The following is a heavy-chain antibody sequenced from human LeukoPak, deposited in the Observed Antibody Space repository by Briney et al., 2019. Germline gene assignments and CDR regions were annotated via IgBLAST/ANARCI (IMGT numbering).Heavy chain of an antibody. V-gene: IGHV3-21*01. D-gene: IGHD6-6*01. CDR3: ARRALCSSSSDYYYMDV. CDR1: GLTFSSYS. CDR2: ISSSSSYI. Sequence: GGSLRLSCAASGLTFSSYSMNWVRQAPGKGLEWVSSISSSSSYIYYADSVKGRFTISRDNAKNSLYLQMNSLRAEDTAVYYCARRALCSSSSDYYYMDVWGKGTTVTVSS. J-gene: IGHJ6*03.